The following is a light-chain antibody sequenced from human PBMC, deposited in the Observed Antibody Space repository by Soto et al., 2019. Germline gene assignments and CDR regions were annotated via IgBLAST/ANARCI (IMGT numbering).Light chain of an antibody. CDR3: QQYDDLPYT. CDR2: DAS. Sequence: DIQMTQSPSSLSASVGDRVTIACQASEDINNYLSWFQQKPGKAPKLLIYDASKLEAGVPSRFSGSASGADFTITISSLEAEDIATYFCQQYDDLPYTFGQGTKLEIK. J-gene: IGKJ2*01. V-gene: IGKV1-33*01. CDR1: EDINNY.